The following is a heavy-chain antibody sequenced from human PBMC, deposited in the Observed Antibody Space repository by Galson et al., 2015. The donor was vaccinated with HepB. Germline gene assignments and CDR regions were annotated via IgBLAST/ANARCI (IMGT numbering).Heavy chain of an antibody. CDR3: ARGLGGY. D-gene: IGHD2-15*01. CDR1: GFTFSDYY. CDR2: ISHSGTTV. Sequence: SLRLSCAASGFTFSDYYMGWMRQAPGKGLEWLSYISHSGTTVYHADSLKGRFSISRDNAKNSLYLQMNSLRAEDTAVYYCARGLGGYWGQGTLVTVSS. J-gene: IGHJ4*02. V-gene: IGHV3-11*01.